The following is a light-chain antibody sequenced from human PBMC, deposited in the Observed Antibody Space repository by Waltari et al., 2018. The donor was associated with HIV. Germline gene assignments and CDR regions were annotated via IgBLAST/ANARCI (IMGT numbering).Light chain of an antibody. Sequence: QSALTQFASVSGSPGQSITISCTGTSSDVGTYNPVSWYQQHPGKAPKLMIYEGSKRPSGVSNRFSGSKSGNTASLTISGLQAEDEADYYCCSYANSSTVFGGGTKVTVL. V-gene: IGLV2-23*01. CDR2: EGS. J-gene: IGLJ2*01. CDR3: CSYANSSTV. CDR1: SSDVGTYNP.